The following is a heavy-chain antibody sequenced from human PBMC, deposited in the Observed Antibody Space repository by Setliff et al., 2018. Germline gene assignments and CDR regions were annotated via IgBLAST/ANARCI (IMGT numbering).Heavy chain of an antibody. CDR3: ARSYHLVLTNWFDA. CDR2: IHHSGKA. CDR1: GFSISSGYY. V-gene: IGHV4-38-2*01. J-gene: IGHJ5*01. D-gene: IGHD1-26*01. Sequence: SETLSLTCAVSGFSISSGYYWGWIRQPPGKGLEWIVNIHHSGKAYYNPSLKSRVTMSVDTSKNHVSLKLSSVTAADTAVYYCARSYHLVLTNWFDAWGHGTLVTVSS.